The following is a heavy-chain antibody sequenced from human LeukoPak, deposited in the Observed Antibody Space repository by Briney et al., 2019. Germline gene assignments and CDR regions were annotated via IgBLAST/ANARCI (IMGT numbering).Heavy chain of an antibody. J-gene: IGHJ5*02. CDR1: GFTFSSYA. CDR2: ISNVGSTI. V-gene: IGHV3-48*03. Sequence: PGGSLRLSCAASGFTFSSYAMSWVRQAPGKGLEWISYISNVGSTIYYADSVRGRFTISRDNAKNSLYLQMNGLRAEDTAVYYCARELYRGLGNWFDPWGQGTLVTVSS. D-gene: IGHD3-10*01. CDR3: ARELYRGLGNWFDP.